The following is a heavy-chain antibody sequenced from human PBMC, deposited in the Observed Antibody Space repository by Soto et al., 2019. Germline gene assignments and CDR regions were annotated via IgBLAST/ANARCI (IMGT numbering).Heavy chain of an antibody. J-gene: IGHJ4*02. Sequence: ASVKVSCKASGYTFTSYGISWVRQAPGQGLEWMGWISAYNGNTNYAQKLQGRVTMTTDTSTSTAYMELRSLRSDDTAVYYWARGRGQVGVVPAARSYYFDYWGQGTLVTVSS. D-gene: IGHD2-2*01. CDR1: GYTFTSYG. V-gene: IGHV1-18*01. CDR2: ISAYNGNT. CDR3: ARGRGQVGVVPAARSYYFDY.